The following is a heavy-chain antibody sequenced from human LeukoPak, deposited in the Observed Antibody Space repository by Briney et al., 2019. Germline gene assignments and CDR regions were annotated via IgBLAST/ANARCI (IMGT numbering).Heavy chain of an antibody. CDR2: ISPSGDIR. V-gene: IGHV3-23*01. CDR3: AKDDAWLRFGE. CDR1: GFTFSSYA. Sequence: GESLRLSCAASGFTFSSYAMSWVRQAPGKGLEWVSGISPSGDIRYYADSVKGRFTISRDNSKNTLYLEVISLTAEDTAVYYCAKDDAWLRFGEWSQGTLVTVSS. D-gene: IGHD3-10*01. J-gene: IGHJ4*02.